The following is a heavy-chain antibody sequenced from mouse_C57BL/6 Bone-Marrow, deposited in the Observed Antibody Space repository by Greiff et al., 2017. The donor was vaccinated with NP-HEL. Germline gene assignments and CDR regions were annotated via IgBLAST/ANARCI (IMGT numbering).Heavy chain of an antibody. CDR1: GYTFTDYY. Sequence: EVQLQQSGPVLVKPGASVKMSCKASGYTFTDYYMNWVKQSHGKSLEWIGVINPYNGGTSYNQKFKGKATLTVDKSSSTAYMELNSLTSEDSAVYSCARSGDYFDYWGQGTTLTVSS. D-gene: IGHD2-13*01. V-gene: IGHV1-19*01. J-gene: IGHJ2*01. CDR3: ARSGDYFDY. CDR2: INPYNGGT.